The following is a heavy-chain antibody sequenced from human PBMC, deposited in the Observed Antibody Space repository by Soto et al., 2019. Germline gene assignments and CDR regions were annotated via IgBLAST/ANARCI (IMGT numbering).Heavy chain of an antibody. V-gene: IGHV4-59*01. CDR1: GGSISSYY. J-gene: IGHJ3*02. CDR2: IYYSGST. Sequence: PSETLSLTCTVSGGSISSYYWSWIRQPPGKGLEWIGYIYYSGSTNYNPSLKSRVTISVDTSKSQFSLKLSSVTAADTAVYYCAGSRTTYYYDSSGYYVDIWGQGTMVTVSS. D-gene: IGHD3-22*01. CDR3: AGSRTTYYYDSSGYYVDI.